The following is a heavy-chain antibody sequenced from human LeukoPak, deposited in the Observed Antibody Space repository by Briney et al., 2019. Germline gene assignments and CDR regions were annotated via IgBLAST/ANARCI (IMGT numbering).Heavy chain of an antibody. CDR2: ISTYIFNT. CDR1: GYTFTSYD. CDR3: ARIQSRIIAARPGNPAFDY. D-gene: IGHD6-6*01. V-gene: IGHV1-18*01. J-gene: IGHJ4*02. Sequence: ASVTVSCKASGYTFTSYDISWVRQTPGQGLEWMGWISTYIFNTHYAQKLQGRVTMTTDTSTSTVYMELKSLRSDDTAVYYCARIQSRIIAARPGNPAFDYWGRGTLVTVSS.